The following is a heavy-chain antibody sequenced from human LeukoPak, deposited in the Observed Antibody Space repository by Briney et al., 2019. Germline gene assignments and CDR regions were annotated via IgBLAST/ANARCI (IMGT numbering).Heavy chain of an antibody. CDR2: INHSGST. D-gene: IGHD2-21*02. CDR1: GGSFSGYY. CDR3: AREGVTAFDY. J-gene: IGHJ4*02. V-gene: IGHV4-34*01. Sequence: SETLSLTCAVYGGSFSGYYWSWIRQPPGKGLEWIGEINHSGSTNYNPSLKSRVTISVDTSKNQFSLKLSSVTAADTAVYYCAREGVTAFDYWGQGTLVTVSS.